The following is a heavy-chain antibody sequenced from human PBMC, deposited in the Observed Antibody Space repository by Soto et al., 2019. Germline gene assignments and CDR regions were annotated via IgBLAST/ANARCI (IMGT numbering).Heavy chain of an antibody. CDR1: GFTFSTYV. D-gene: IGHD6-19*01. J-gene: IGHJ4*02. CDR3: ARSSSGCYERLHS. Sequence: QEQLVESGGGVVQPGRSLRLSCAASGFTFSTYVMHWVRQPPGKGLEWVALISFDGSTEYYADSVKGRITISRDNSKNTLYLQMNSLRADDTAVYYCARSSSGCYERLHSWGQGTLVTVSS. V-gene: IGHV3-30*04. CDR2: ISFDGSTE.